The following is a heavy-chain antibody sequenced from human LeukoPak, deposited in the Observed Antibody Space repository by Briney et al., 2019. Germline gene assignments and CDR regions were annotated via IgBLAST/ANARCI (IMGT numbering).Heavy chain of an antibody. D-gene: IGHD6-19*01. Sequence: GGSLRLSCAASGFTFSGYSMNWVRQAPGKGLEWVSSISSSSNHISYADSVMGRFTIPRDNAKNSLYLQMNSLRAEDTAVYYCARPVAGAFDYWGQGTLVTVSS. CDR1: GFTFSGYS. CDR2: ISSSSNHI. J-gene: IGHJ4*02. V-gene: IGHV3-21*01. CDR3: ARPVAGAFDY.